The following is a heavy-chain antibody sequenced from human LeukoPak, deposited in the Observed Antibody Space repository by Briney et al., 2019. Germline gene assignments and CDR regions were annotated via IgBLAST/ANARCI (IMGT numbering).Heavy chain of an antibody. D-gene: IGHD2-15*01. V-gene: IGHV4-31*03. CDR3: ARAVYCSGGSCEVTVLDY. Sequence: SETLSLTCTVSGGSISSGGYYWSWIRQHPGKGLEWIGYIYYSGSTYYNPSLKSRVTISVDTSKNQFSLKLSSVTAADTAVYYCARAVYCSGGSCEVTVLDYWGQGTLVTVSS. J-gene: IGHJ4*02. CDR1: GGSISSGGYY. CDR2: IYYSGST.